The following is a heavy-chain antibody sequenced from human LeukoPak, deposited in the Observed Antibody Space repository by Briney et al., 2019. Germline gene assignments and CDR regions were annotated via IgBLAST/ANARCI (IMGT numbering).Heavy chain of an antibody. D-gene: IGHD3-10*01. CDR3: VRPQNTMVRGVPEYFQH. CDR1: AYSITSGYY. CDR2: VYHSGST. J-gene: IGHJ1*01. V-gene: IGHV4-38-2*02. Sequence: SETLSLTCSVSAYSITSGYYWGWIRPPPGKGLEWIGSVYHSGSTDYNPSLKSRVTISVDTSKNQFSLKLSSVTAADTAVYYCVRPQNTMVRGVPEYFQHWGQGTLVTVSS.